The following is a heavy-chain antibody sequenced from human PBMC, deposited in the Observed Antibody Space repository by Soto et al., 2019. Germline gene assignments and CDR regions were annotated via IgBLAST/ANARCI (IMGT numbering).Heavy chain of an antibody. J-gene: IGHJ6*03. D-gene: IGHD5-18*01. V-gene: IGHV3-64*01. Sequence: GGSLRLSCAASGFTFSSYAMHWVRQAPGKGLEYVSAISSNGGSTYYANSVKGRFTISRDNSKNTLYLQMGSLRAEDMAVYYCARVGTAMVNHYYYYYMDVWGKGTTVTVSS. CDR1: GFTFSSYA. CDR3: ARVGTAMVNHYYYYYMDV. CDR2: ISSNGGST.